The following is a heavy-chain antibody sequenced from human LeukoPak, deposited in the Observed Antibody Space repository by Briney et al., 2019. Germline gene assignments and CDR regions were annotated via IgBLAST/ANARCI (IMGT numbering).Heavy chain of an antibody. Sequence: SETLSLTCTVSGGSISSYYWSWIRQPAGKGLEWIGRIHTSGSTNYNPSLKSRVTMSVDTSKNQFSLKLSSVTAADTAVYYCARDRIEFSGGYCSSTSCQQGWFDPWGQGTLVTVSS. V-gene: IGHV4-4*07. CDR3: ARDRIEFSGGYCSSTSCQQGWFDP. CDR2: IHTSGST. CDR1: GGSISSYY. J-gene: IGHJ5*02. D-gene: IGHD2-2*01.